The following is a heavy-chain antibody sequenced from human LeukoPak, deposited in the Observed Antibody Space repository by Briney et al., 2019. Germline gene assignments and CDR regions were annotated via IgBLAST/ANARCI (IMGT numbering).Heavy chain of an antibody. CDR2: NNPNRGGT. J-gene: IGHJ3*02. V-gene: IGHV1-2*02. D-gene: IGHD3-22*01. CDR3: ARDRRYYYYDSSGYSQSDAFDI. CDR1: GYTFSGYY. Sequence: ASVKVSCKASGYTFSGYYIHWVRQAPGQGLEWMGWNNPNRGGTKYAQKFQGRVTMTRDTSVSTAYMELSRLSSDDTAVYYCARDRRYYYYDSSGYSQSDAFDIWGQGTMVTVSS.